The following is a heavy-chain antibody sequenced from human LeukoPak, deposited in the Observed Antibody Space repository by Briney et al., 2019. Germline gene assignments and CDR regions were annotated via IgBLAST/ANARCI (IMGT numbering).Heavy chain of an antibody. CDR1: GFPFSSYG. CDR3: AKDQVTMITNRGFDY. J-gene: IGHJ4*02. V-gene: IGHV3-30*18. Sequence: PGGAHRLSGASSGFPFSSYGMNGAGQAPGKGLDGVAVISNDGNNNYYAYSVKGRFTISSDNSKNTLYLQMNSQRAENTAVCYCAKDQVTMITNRGFDYWGQGTLVTVSS. CDR2: ISNDGNNN. D-gene: IGHD3-22*01.